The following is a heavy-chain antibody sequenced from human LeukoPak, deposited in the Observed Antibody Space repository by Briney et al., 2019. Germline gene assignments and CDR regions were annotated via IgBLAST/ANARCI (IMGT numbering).Heavy chain of an antibody. J-gene: IGHJ4*02. CDR3: ARQPTGDCSSTSCYTDY. CDR1: GGSISSSGYY. D-gene: IGHD2-2*02. Sequence: SETLSLTCTVSGGSISSSGYYWGWIRQPPGKGLEWIGSIYYSGTTYYSLSLRSRVTISVDTSKNQFSLKLSSVTAADTAVYYCARQPTGDCSSTSCYTDYWGQGTLVTVSS. CDR2: IYYSGTT. V-gene: IGHV4-39*01.